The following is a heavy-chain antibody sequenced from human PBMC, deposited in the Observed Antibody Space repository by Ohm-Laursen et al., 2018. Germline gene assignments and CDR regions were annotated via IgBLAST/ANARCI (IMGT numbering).Heavy chain of an antibody. CDR1: GGSISSYY. CDR2: IYYSGST. J-gene: IGHJ4*02. V-gene: IGHV4-59*05. Sequence: SETLSLTCTVSGGSISSYYWSWIRQPPGKGLEWIGSIYYSGSTYYNPSLKSRVTISVDTSKNQFSLKLSSVTAADTAVYYCARLGGDLAFDYWGQGTLVTVSS. D-gene: IGHD4-17*01. CDR3: ARLGGDLAFDY.